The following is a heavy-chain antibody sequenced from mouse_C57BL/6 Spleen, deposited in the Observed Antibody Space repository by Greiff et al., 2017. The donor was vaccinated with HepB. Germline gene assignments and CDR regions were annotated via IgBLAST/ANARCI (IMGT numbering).Heavy chain of an antibody. V-gene: IGHV5-4*01. CDR2: ISDGGSYT. Sequence: EVQLVESGGGLVKPGGSLKLSCAASGFTFSSYAMSWVRQTPEKRLEWVATISDGGSYTYYPDNVKGRFTISRDNAKNNLYLQMSHLKSEDTAMYYCARYRGGYGSLFAYWGQGTLVTVSA. J-gene: IGHJ3*01. D-gene: IGHD1-1*01. CDR3: ARYRGGYGSLFAY. CDR1: GFTFSSYA.